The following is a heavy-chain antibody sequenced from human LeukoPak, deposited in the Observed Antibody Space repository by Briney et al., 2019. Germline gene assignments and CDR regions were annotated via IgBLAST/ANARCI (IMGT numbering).Heavy chain of an antibody. V-gene: IGHV3-7*01. D-gene: IGHD3-16*01. CDR1: GFTFSSYW. CDR2: IKEDGSEK. J-gene: IGHJ4*02. CDR3: ARYRGGWYFDY. Sequence: GGSLRLSCAASGFTFSSYWMSWVRQAPGKGLEWVANIKEDGSEKYSVDSVKGRLTISRDNAKNSLYLQLNSLRDEDTAVYYCARYRGGWYFDYWGQGTLVTVSS.